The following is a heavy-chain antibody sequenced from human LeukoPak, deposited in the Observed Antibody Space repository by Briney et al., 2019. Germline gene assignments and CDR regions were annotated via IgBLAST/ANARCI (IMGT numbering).Heavy chain of an antibody. CDR1: GGTFSSYA. CDR3: ARDKGGMSSWGHKWWFDP. J-gene: IGHJ5*02. CDR2: IIPILGIA. V-gene: IGHV1-69*04. Sequence: SVKVSCKASGGTFSSYAISWVRQAPGQGLEWMGRIIPILGIANYAQKFQGRVTITADKSTSTAYMELSSLRSEDTAVYYCARDKGGMSSWGHKWWFDPWGQGTLVTVSS. D-gene: IGHD6-13*01.